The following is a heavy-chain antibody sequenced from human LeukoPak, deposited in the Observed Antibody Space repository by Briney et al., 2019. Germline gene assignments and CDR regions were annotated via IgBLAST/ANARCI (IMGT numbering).Heavy chain of an antibody. D-gene: IGHD5-18*01. J-gene: IGHJ2*01. V-gene: IGHV1-69*13. CDR3: AYTAMVSDVPSKKTPGYFDL. Sequence: SVKVSCKASGGTFSSYAISWVRQAPGQGLEWMGGIIPIFGTANYAQQFQGRVTITADEAPSTAYMELSSLRSEDTAVYYCAYTAMVSDVPSKKTPGYFDLWGRGTLVTVSS. CDR1: GGTFSSYA. CDR2: IIPIFGTA.